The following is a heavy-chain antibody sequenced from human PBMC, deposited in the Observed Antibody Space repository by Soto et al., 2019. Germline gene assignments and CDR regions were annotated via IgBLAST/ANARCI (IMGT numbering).Heavy chain of an antibody. D-gene: IGHD6-19*01. CDR2: IRSKANSYAT. CDR3: TSQKSGYSSGWPDY. Sequence: PGGSLRLSCAASGFTFSGSAMHWVRQASGKGLEWVGRIRSKANSYATAYAASVKGRFTISRDDSKNTAYLQMNSLKTEDTAVYYCTSQKSGYSSGWPDYWGQGTLVTVSS. CDR1: GFTFSGSA. J-gene: IGHJ4*02. V-gene: IGHV3-73*01.